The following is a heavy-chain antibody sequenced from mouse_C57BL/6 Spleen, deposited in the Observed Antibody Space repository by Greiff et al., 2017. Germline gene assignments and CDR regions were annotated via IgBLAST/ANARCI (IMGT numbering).Heavy chain of an antibody. CDR3: ASGGTTVVGAY. CDR1: GYTFTSYW. D-gene: IGHD1-1*01. V-gene: IGHV1-64*01. J-gene: IGHJ3*01. CDR2: IHTNSGST. Sequence: QVKLLQPGAELVKPGASVKLSCKASGYTFTSYWMHWVKQRPGQGLEWIGMIHTNSGSTNYNEKVKSQVTLPVAKSSSNAYMQISSLTSEDSAVYCCASGGTTVVGAYWGQGTLVTVSA.